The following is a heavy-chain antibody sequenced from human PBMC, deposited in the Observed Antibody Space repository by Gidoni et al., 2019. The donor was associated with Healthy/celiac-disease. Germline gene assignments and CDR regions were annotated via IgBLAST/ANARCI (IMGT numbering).Heavy chain of an antibody. CDR2: ISGSGGST. D-gene: IGHD6-13*01. V-gene: IGHV3-23*01. Sequence: EVQLLESGGGLGQPGGSLRLSYAASGFTLSSYAMRWVRQAPGKGMELVSAISGSGGSTYYAVSVKGRFTISRDTSKNTLSLHMNSLRAEDTAVYYCAKRERIAAAGTFDYWGQGTLVTVSS. CDR1: GFTLSSYA. J-gene: IGHJ4*02. CDR3: AKRERIAAAGTFDY.